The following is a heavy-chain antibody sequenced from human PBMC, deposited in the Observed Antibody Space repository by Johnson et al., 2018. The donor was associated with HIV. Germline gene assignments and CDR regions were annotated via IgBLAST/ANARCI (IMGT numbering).Heavy chain of an antibody. J-gene: IGHJ3*02. V-gene: IGHV3-66*01. D-gene: IGHD7-27*01. CDR1: GFTFSSYA. Sequence: VQLVESGGGVVQPGRSLRLSCAASGFTFSSYAMNWVRQTPGKGLEWVSVIYSGGSTYYADSVKGRFTISRDNSKNTLYLQMNSLRAEDTAVYYCARVGTVRDAFDIWGQGTMVTVSS. CDR3: ARVGTVRDAFDI. CDR2: IYSGGST.